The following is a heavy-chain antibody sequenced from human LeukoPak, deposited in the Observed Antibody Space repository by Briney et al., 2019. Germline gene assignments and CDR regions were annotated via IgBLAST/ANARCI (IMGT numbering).Heavy chain of an antibody. CDR2: IKWNVGST. D-gene: IGHD3-10*01. CDR1: GFTLYDYD. J-gene: IGHJ5*02. Sequence: GGSLTLSCAASGFTLYDYDMRWVRHAPGEGGEGVSGIKWNVGSTGYEVSVKGPFTIPRDNAKNSLYLQMNSLRAEDTALYHCARDFASGFGALLEVWFDPWGQGTLVTVSS. V-gene: IGHV3-20*01. CDR3: ARDFASGFGALLEVWFDP.